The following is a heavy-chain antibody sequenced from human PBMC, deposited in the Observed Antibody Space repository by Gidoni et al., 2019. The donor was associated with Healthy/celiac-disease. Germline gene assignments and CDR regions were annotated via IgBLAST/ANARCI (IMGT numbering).Heavy chain of an antibody. CDR3: ARAFRAWAYYYDSSGYYSFAFDI. CDR1: GYSISSGYY. D-gene: IGHD3-22*01. CDR2: IYHSGST. J-gene: IGHJ3*02. Sequence: QVQLQESGPGLVKPSETLSLTCTVSGYSISSGYYWGWIRQPPGKGLEWIGSIYHSGSTYYNPSLKSRVTISVDTSKNQFSLKLSSVTAADTAVYYCARAFRAWAYYYDSSGYYSFAFDIWGQGTMVTVSS. V-gene: IGHV4-38-2*02.